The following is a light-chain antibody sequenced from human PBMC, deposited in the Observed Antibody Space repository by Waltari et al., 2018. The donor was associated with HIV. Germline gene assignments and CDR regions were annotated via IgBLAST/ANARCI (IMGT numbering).Light chain of an antibody. V-gene: IGKV3-11*01. Sequence: EIVLTQSPAPLSLSPGERATPPGRASQSVSSYLAWYQQKPGQAPRLLIYDASNRATGIPARFSGSRSGTNFALTISSLEPEEFAVYYCQRRSNWPPWTFGQGTKVEIK. CDR2: DAS. CDR1: QSVSSY. CDR3: QRRSNWPPWT. J-gene: IGKJ1*01.